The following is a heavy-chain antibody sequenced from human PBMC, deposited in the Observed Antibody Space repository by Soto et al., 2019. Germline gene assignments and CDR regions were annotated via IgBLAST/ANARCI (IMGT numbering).Heavy chain of an antibody. CDR3: ASFFFRAEDGIRGVRSVSAFLLNRSSDL. Sequence: GQGLEWMGIINPSGGSTSYAQKFQGRVTMTRDTSTSTVYMELSSLRSEDTAVYYCASFFFRAEDGIRGVRSVSAFLLNRSSDL. CDR2: INPSGGST. V-gene: IGHV1-46*03. D-gene: IGHD3-3*01. J-gene: IGHJ2*01.